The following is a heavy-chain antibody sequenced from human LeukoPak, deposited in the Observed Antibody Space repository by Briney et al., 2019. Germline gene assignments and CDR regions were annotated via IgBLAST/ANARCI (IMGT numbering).Heavy chain of an antibody. D-gene: IGHD1-1*01. CDR3: AKEKSGNDYFDY. J-gene: IGHJ4*02. V-gene: IGHV3-33*06. CDR1: GFTFSSYG. Sequence: PGRSLRLSCAASGFTFSSYGMHWVRQAPGKGLEWVAVIWYDGSNKYYADSVKGRFTISRDNSKNTLYLQMNSLRAEDTAVYYCAKEKSGNDYFDYWGQGTLVTVSS. CDR2: IWYDGSNK.